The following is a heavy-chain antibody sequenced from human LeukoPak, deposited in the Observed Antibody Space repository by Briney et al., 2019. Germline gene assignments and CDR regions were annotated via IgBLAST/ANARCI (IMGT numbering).Heavy chain of an antibody. Sequence: PSETLSLTCTVSGGSIISSSYNWGWIRQPPGKGLEWIGSIYYSGSTYYNPSLKSRVTISVDTSKNQFSLKLSSVTAADTAVYYCAMVVGYMDVWGKGTTVTVSS. CDR3: AMVVGYMDV. J-gene: IGHJ6*03. D-gene: IGHD1-26*01. CDR2: IYYSGST. CDR1: GGSIISSSYN. V-gene: IGHV4-39*01.